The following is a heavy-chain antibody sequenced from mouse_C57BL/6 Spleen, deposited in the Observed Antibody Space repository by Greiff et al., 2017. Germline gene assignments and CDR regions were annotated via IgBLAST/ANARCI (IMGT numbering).Heavy chain of an antibody. D-gene: IGHD2-4*01. CDR3: ARYYDYDEGLAY. J-gene: IGHJ3*01. CDR2: LDPEDGET. CDR1: GFNIKDYY. Sequence: EVKLMESGAELVKPGASVKLSCTASGFNIKDYYMHWVKQRTEQGLEWIGRLDPEDGETKYAPKFQGKATITADTSSNTAYLQLSSLTAEDTAVYYCARYYDYDEGLAYWGQGTLVTVSA. V-gene: IGHV14-2*01.